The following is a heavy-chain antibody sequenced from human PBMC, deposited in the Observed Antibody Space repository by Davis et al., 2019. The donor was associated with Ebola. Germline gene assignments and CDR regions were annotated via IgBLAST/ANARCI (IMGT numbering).Heavy chain of an antibody. D-gene: IGHD4-23*01. CDR2: ISSSSSYI. Sequence: GESLKISCAASGFTFSSNTMNWVRQAPGKGLEWVSSISSSSSYIYYTDSVKGRFTISRDNAKNTLYLQMNSLRAEDTAVYYCASVTPPYYYYYYGMDVWGQGTTVTVSS. CDR3: ASVTPPYYYYYYGMDV. J-gene: IGHJ6*02. CDR1: GFTFSSNT. V-gene: IGHV3-21*01.